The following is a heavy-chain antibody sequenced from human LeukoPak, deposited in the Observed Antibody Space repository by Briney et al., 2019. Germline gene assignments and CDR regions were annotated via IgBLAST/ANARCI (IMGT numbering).Heavy chain of an antibody. CDR2: IYYSGST. CDR1: GGSISSYY. CDR3: ARPGSIAARPETVVAFDI. Sequence: PSETLSLTCTVSGGSISSYYWSWIRQPPGKGLEWIGYIYYSGSTNYNPSLKSRVTISVDTSKNQFSLKLSSVTAADTAVYYCARPGSIAARPETVVAFDIWGQGTMVTVSS. J-gene: IGHJ3*02. V-gene: IGHV4-59*08. D-gene: IGHD6-6*01.